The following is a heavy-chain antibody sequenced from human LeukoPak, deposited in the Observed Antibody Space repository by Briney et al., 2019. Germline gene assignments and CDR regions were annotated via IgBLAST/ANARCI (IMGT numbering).Heavy chain of an antibody. J-gene: IGHJ4*02. CDR3: ARERGYFDWLIPDY. D-gene: IGHD3-9*01. CDR1: GFTFSSYS. V-gene: IGHV3-21*01. CDR2: ISSSSSYI. Sequence: PGGSLRLSCAASGFTFSSYSMNWVRQAPGKGLEWVSSISSSSSYIYYADSVKGRFTISRDNAKNSLNLQMNSLRAEDTAVYYCARERGYFDWLIPDYWGQGTLVTVSS.